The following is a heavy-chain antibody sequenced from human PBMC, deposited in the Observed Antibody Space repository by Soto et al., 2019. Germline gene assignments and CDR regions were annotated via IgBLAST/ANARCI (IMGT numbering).Heavy chain of an antibody. Sequence: PSETLSLTCIVYGGSLSCYDLSLIRQPAGKELEWIGRIYSGGSTNYHPSLNSRGTMSVDTSKNLISLKLTSVTAADTAIYYCGKERRGSGWFVSSYWGQGILVTVSS. CDR1: GGSLSCYD. CDR3: GKERRGSGWFVSSY. CDR2: IYSGGST. V-gene: IGHV4-4*07. D-gene: IGHD6-19*01. J-gene: IGHJ4*02.